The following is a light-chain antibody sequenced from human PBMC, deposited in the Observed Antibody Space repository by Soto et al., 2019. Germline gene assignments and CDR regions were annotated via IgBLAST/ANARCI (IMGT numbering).Light chain of an antibody. Sequence: QSALTQPASVFGSPGQSIAISCTGTSSDVGGYNYVSWYQQHPGKTPNLMIYDVSNRPSGVSNRFSGSKSGNTASLTISGLQAEDEADYYCSSYTSSSTWVFGGGTQLTVL. V-gene: IGLV2-14*01. CDR2: DVS. CDR3: SSYTSSSTWV. CDR1: SSDVGGYNY. J-gene: IGLJ3*02.